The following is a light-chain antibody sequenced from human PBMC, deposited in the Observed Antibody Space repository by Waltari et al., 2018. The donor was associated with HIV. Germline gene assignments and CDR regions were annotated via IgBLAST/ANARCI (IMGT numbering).Light chain of an antibody. CDR2: RNN. V-gene: IGLV1-47*01. CDR3: AAWDDSLNGPV. CDR1: SSNIGPNY. J-gene: IGLJ3*02. Sequence: QSVVTQPPSASATPGQRVTISCSGSSSNIGPNYVYWYKQLTGQAPKMLIYRNNQGSSGAPYRFSCSQSGPSASLAITVLRSEDEADYYCAAWDDSLNGPVFGGGTKLTV.